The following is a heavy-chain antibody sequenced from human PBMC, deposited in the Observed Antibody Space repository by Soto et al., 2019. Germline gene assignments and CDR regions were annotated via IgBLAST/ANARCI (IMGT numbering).Heavy chain of an antibody. CDR3: AREPRQCLACDF. J-gene: IGHJ4*02. V-gene: IGHV1-18*01. CDR1: HYTFTSYG. Sequence: QIQLVQSGTEVKYPGASVKVSCKASHYTFTSYGFNWVRQAPGQGIEWIGWISAYNGYTNYEKKFQGRVTITTDASTRTAYMELRSLGFDDTAVYYCAREPRQCLACDFWGQGTQVSVSS. D-gene: IGHD6-19*01. CDR2: ISAYNGYT.